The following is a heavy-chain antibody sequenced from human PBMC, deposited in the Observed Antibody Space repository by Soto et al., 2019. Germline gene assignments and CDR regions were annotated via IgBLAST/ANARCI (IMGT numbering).Heavy chain of an antibody. CDR1: GFTFSNAW. J-gene: IGHJ4*02. CDR3: TTDAGYYFLVFLWFGESNVYHY. V-gene: IGHV3-15*01. CDR2: IKSKTDGGTT. D-gene: IGHD3-10*01. Sequence: LRLSCAASGFTFSNAWMSWVRQAPGKGLEWVGRIKSKTDGGTTDYAAPVKGRFTISRDDSKNTLYLQMNSLKTEDTAVYYCTTDAGYYFLVFLWFGESNVYHYWGQGALVAVSS.